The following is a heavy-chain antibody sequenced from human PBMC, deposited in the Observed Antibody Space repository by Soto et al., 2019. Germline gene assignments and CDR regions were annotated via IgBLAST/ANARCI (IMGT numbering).Heavy chain of an antibody. D-gene: IGHD6-6*01. CDR1: GGTFSSYA. V-gene: IGHV1-69*01. CDR3: ARARRGLVRTMFAY. Sequence: QVQLVQSGAEVKKPGSSVKVSCKASGGTFSSYAISWVRQAPGQGLEWMGGIIPIFGTANYAQKFQGRVTITADDSTSTAYMELSSLRSEDTAVYYCARARRGLVRTMFAYWGQGTLVTVSS. J-gene: IGHJ4*02. CDR2: IIPIFGTA.